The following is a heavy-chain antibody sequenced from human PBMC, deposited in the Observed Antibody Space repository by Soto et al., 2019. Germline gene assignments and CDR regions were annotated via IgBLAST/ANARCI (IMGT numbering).Heavy chain of an antibody. CDR1: DDSISSYY. CDR2: IYYNENS. J-gene: IGHJ5*02. D-gene: IGHD3-10*01. CDR3: VRGSMGWFDP. V-gene: IGHV4-59*01. Sequence: PSETLSLTCTVSDDSISSYYWNWIRQPPGKGLEWIGYIYYNENSNYNPSLKSRVTMSVDTSKNQFSLKLTSVTTADTAIYYCVRGSMGWFDPWGKGTLVTVSS.